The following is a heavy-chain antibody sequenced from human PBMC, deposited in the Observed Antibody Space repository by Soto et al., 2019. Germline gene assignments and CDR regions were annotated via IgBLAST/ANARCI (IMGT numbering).Heavy chain of an antibody. V-gene: IGHV4-31*03. CDR3: ARDHINYGDYYGMDV. J-gene: IGHJ6*02. Sequence: QVQLQESGPGLVKPSQTLSLTCTVSGGSISSGGYYWSWIRQHPGKGLEWIGYIYYSGSTYYNPSLKSRVTISVDTSKNQFSLKLSSVTAADKAVYYCARDHINYGDYYGMDVWGQGTTVTVSS. D-gene: IGHD4-17*01. CDR2: IYYSGST. CDR1: GGSISSGGYY.